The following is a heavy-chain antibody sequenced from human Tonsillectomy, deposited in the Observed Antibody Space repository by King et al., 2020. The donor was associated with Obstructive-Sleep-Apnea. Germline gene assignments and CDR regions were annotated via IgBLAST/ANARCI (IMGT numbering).Heavy chain of an antibody. CDR1: GFTFSSYA. CDR3: ARERGSGWYVGYYYYGMDV. D-gene: IGHD6-19*01. Sequence: VQLVESGGGVVQPGRSLRLSCAASGFTFSSYAMHWVRQAPGKGLEWVAVISYDGSNKYYADSVKGRFTISRDNSKNTLYLQMNSLRAEDTAVYYCARERGSGWYVGYYYYGMDVWGQGTTVTVSS. CDR2: ISYDGSNK. V-gene: IGHV3-30*04. J-gene: IGHJ6*02.